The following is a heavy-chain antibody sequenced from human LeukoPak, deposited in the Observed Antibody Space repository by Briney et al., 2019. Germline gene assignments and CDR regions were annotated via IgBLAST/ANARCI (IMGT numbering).Heavy chain of an antibody. CDR1: GFTFSSYS. J-gene: IGHJ4*02. CDR2: IISSSSDI. Sequence: GGSLRLSCAASGFTFSSYSMNWVREAPGKGLEGVSSIISSSSDIYYADSVKGRFTISRDNAKNSLYLQMNSLRAEDTAVYYCARDSSRYRGYSYGSEFDYWGQGTLVTVSS. CDR3: ARDSSRYRGYSYGSEFDY. D-gene: IGHD5-18*01. V-gene: IGHV3-21*01.